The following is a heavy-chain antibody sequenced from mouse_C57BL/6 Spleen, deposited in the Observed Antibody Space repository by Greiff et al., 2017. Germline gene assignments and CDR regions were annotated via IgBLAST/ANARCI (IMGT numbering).Heavy chain of an antibody. V-gene: IGHV5-6*01. CDR2: ISSGGSYT. D-gene: IGHD2-4*01. CDR1: GFTFSSYG. CDR3: ARHHDYDGGVLAMDY. Sequence: VQLTESGGDLVKPGGSLKLSCAASGFTFSSYGMSWVRQTPDKRLEWVATISSGGSYTYYPDSVKGRFTISRDNAKNTLYLQMSSLKSEDTSMYYCARHHDYDGGVLAMDYWGQGTSVTVSS. J-gene: IGHJ4*01.